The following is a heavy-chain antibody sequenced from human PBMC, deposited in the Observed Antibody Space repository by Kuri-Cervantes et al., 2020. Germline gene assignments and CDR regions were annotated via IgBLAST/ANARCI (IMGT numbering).Heavy chain of an antibody. V-gene: IGHV3-11*04. CDR1: GFTFSDYY. CDR3: ARDSGVWFGDYYYGMDV. J-gene: IGHJ6*02. Sequence: LSLTCAASGFTFSDYYMSWIRQAPGKGLEWVSYISSSGSTIYYADSVKGRFTISRDNAKNSLYLQMNSLRAEDTAVYYCARDSGVWFGDYYYGMDVWGQGTTVTVSS. D-gene: IGHD3-10*01. CDR2: ISSSGSTI.